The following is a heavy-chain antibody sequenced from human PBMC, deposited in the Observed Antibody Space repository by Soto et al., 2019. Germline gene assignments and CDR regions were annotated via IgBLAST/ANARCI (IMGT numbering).Heavy chain of an antibody. J-gene: IGHJ4*02. CDR3: AKDMENWNFMGFDY. CDR1: GFTFDDYA. Sequence: LRLSCAASGFTFDDYAIHWVRQSPGKGLEWVSGISWNSGSIGYADSVKGRFTISRDNAKNSLYLQMNSLRAEDTALYYCAKDMENWNFMGFDYWGQGTLVTVSS. V-gene: IGHV3-9*01. CDR2: ISWNSGSI. D-gene: IGHD1-7*01.